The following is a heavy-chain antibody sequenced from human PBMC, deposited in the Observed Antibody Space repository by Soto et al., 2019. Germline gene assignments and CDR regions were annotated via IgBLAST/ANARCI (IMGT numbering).Heavy chain of an antibody. CDR1: GFTFSNAW. CDR2: IKSKTDGGTT. CDR3: TTLDNMIIDYYYYGMDV. Sequence: GGSLRLSCAASGFTFSNAWMNWVRQAPGKGLEWVGRIKSKTDGGTTNYAAPVKGRFTISRDDSKNTLYLQMNSLKTEDTAVYYCTTLDNMIIDYYYYGMDVWGQGTTVTVSS. V-gene: IGHV3-15*07. D-gene: IGHD3-16*01. J-gene: IGHJ6*02.